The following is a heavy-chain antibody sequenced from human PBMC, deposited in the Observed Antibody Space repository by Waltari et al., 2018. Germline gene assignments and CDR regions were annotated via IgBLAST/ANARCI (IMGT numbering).Heavy chain of an antibody. CDR1: GGSFGGYS. J-gene: IGHJ4*02. D-gene: IGHD2-15*01. V-gene: IGHV4-34*01. Sequence: QVQLQQWGAGLLKPSATLSFNCAAYGGSFGGYSWTWFRQPPGKGLEWIGEIDNYGKSNYNPSLKSRVTISKAESKNQFSLKLTSVTAADTAVYFCARRGGGPYPFYFDYWGQGTLVTVSS. CDR3: ARRGGGPYPFYFDY. CDR2: IDNYGKS.